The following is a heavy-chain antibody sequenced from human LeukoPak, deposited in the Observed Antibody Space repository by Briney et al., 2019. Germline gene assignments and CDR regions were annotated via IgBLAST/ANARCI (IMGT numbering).Heavy chain of an antibody. V-gene: IGHV6-1*01. CDR1: RDSVPSNNAA. D-gene: IGHD6-19*01. CDR3: ARDSSGWRSIFDY. CDR2: TYYRSKWYS. Sequence: SQTLSLTCAISRDSVPSNNAAWHWIRQSPARVLEWLGKTYYRSKWYSDYAVSVKSPLTINPDTSKNTFYMQLNSVTPEDTAVYYCARDSSGWRSIFDYWGQGTLVSVSS. J-gene: IGHJ4*02.